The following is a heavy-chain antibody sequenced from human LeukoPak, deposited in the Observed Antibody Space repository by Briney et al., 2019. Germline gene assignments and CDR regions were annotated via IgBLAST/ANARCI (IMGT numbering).Heavy chain of an antibody. V-gene: IGHV1-2*06. CDR2: INPNSGGT. J-gene: IGHJ4*02. CDR1: GGTFSSYA. CDR3: ARARSSGWTDLRY. Sequence: ASVKVSCQASGGTFSSYAISWVRQAPGQGLEWMGRINPNSGGTNYAQKFQGRVTMTRDTSISTAYMELSRLRSDDTAVYYCARARSSGWTDLRYWGQGTLVTVSS. D-gene: IGHD6-19*01.